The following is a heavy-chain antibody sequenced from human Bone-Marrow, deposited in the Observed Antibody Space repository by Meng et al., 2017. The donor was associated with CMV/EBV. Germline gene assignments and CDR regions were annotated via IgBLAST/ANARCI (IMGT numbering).Heavy chain of an antibody. CDR1: GFTFSSYW. CDR2: IKEDGSEK. J-gene: IGHJ6*02. D-gene: IGHD6-13*01. V-gene: IGHV3-7*01. CDR3: AKEGSSSWPYYYYGMDV. Sequence: GESLKISCAASGFTFSSYWMTWLRQAPGRGLELVAHIKEDGSEKYFVGSVKGRFTISRDNAKNSLYLQMNSLRAEDTAVYYCAKEGSSSWPYYYYGMDVWGQGTTVTVSS.